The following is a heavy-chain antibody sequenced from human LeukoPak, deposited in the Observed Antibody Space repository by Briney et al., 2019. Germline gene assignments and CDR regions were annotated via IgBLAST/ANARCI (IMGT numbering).Heavy chain of an antibody. CDR3: AKDEVYGSGRPYYFDY. V-gene: IGHV3-23*01. Sequence: GGSLILSCAASGLTFRSYAMSWVRQAPGKGLEWVSAISGGGSSTYYADSVKGRFTISRDNSKNTLYLQMNSLRAEDTAVYYCAKDEVYGSGRPYYFDYWGQGTLVTVSS. D-gene: IGHD3-10*01. CDR1: GLTFRSYA. J-gene: IGHJ4*02. CDR2: ISGGGSST.